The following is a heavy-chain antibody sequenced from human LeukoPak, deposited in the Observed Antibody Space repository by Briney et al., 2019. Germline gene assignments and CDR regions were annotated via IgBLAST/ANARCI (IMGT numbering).Heavy chain of an antibody. V-gene: IGHV1-8*01. D-gene: IGHD3-22*01. CDR3: ARAPDYYDSSGYYSDAFDI. J-gene: IGHJ3*02. CDR2: MNPNSGNT. CDR1: GYTFTSYD. Sequence: EASVKVSCKASGYTFTSYDINWVRQATGQGLEWMGWMNPNSGNTGYAQKFQGRVTMTRNTSISTAYMELSSLRSEDTAVNYCARAPDYYDSSGYYSDAFDIWGQGTMVTVSS.